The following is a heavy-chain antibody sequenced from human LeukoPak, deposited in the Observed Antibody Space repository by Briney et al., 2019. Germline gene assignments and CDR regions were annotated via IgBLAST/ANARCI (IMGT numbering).Heavy chain of an antibody. CDR1: GGSISSYY. V-gene: IGHV4-59*08. CDR3: ARHRSGSYPIFLDS. CDR2: IYYTGSA. D-gene: IGHD3-10*01. J-gene: IGHJ4*02. Sequence: SETLSLTCTVSGGSISSYYWSWIWQPPGKGLECIGYIYYTGSANYTPSLKSRVTISVDTSKNQFSLKLSSVTAADTAVYYCARHRSGSYPIFLDSWGPGTLVTVSS.